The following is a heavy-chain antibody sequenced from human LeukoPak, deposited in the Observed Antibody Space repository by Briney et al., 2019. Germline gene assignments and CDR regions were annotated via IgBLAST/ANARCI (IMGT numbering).Heavy chain of an antibody. CDR2: IYYSGST. CDR1: GGSLSSSSYY. J-gene: IGHJ1*01. CDR3: ARQFYESRSPHAKYFQQ. D-gene: IGHD3-22*01. V-gene: IGHV4-39*01. Sequence: PSETLSLTCPVSGGSLSSSSYYWGWIRQAPGRGLEWIGNIYYSGSTYYSPSLKSRVTITLDTSKNQFSLKLNSVTAADTAVYYCARQFYESRSPHAKYFQQWGQGTLVTVSS.